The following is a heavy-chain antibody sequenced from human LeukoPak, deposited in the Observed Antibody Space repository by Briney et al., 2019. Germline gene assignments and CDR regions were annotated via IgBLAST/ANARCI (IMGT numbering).Heavy chain of an antibody. J-gene: IGHJ5*02. V-gene: IGHV3-11*01. CDR2: ISSSGSTI. D-gene: IGHD3-22*01. CDR3: ARDLSPSDYYDSSGYYP. Sequence: GGSLRLSCAASGFTFSDYYMSWIRQAPGKGLEWVSYISSSGSTIYYADSVKGRFTISRDNAKNSPYLQMNSLRAEDTALYYCARDLSPSDYYDSSGYYPWGQGTLVTVSS. CDR1: GFTFSDYY.